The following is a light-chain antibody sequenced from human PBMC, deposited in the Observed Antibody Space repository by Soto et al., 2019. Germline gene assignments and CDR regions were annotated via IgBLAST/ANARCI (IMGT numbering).Light chain of an antibody. V-gene: IGKV1-39*01. CDR2: AAS. CDR1: QSISTY. Sequence: DIQVTQSPSSLSAAVGDRVTISFRSSQSISTYLNWYQHKPGKAPKLLIHAASSLRSGVPSRFSGSGSGTDFTLTISSLQPEDFATYYCQQSYSTPYTFGQGTNVDIK. J-gene: IGKJ2*01. CDR3: QQSYSTPYT.